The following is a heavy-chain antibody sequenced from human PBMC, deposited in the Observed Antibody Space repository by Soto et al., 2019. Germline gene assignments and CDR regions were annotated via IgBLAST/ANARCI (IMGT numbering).Heavy chain of an antibody. CDR1: GFPFSNAW. CDR3: TTDSRTTLPEIRFDY. V-gene: IGHV3-15*07. CDR2: VKSKTDGGSS. J-gene: IGHJ4*01. D-gene: IGHD1-26*01. Sequence: PGGSLRLSCAASGFPFSNAWINWVRQVPGKGLEWVGRVKSKTDGGSSDYAAPVKGRFAVSRDDSKNIVYLQMNSLKIEDTCFYYCTTDSRTTLPEIRFDYWGHGTQVTVSS.